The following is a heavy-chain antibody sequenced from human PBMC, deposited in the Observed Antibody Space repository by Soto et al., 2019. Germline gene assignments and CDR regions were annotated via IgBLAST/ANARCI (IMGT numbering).Heavy chain of an antibody. CDR2: IYYSGST. J-gene: IGHJ4*02. V-gene: IGHV4-59*01. CDR1: GGSINSYY. D-gene: IGHD2-2*01. CDR3: ARTRFCISTSCYFDY. Sequence: SETLSLTCTVSGGSINSYYWSWIRQPPGKELEWIGYIYYSGSTNYNPSLKSRVTISVDTSKTQFSLKLSSVTAADTAVYYCARTRFCISTSCYFDYWGQGTLVTVSS.